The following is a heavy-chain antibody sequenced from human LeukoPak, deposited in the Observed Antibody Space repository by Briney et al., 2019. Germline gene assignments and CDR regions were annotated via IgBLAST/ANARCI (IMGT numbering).Heavy chain of an antibody. J-gene: IGHJ6*02. CDR3: PRVQMRIAVAGGIDYYGMVV. Sequence: GASVKVSCKASGYTFTGYYMHWVRQAPGQGLEWMGWISGYNGNTNYAQKLQGRVTMNTDTSTSTAYMEVRSLRSDDAAVYYCPRVQMRIAVAGGIDYYGMVVWGQGTTVTVSS. CDR1: GYTFTGYY. CDR2: ISGYNGNT. V-gene: IGHV1-18*04. D-gene: IGHD6-19*01.